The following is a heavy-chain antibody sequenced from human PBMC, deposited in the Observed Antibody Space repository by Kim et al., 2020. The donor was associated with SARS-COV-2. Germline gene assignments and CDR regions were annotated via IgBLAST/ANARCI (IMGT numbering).Heavy chain of an antibody. V-gene: IGHV3-23*01. CDR2: LSSSSISL. J-gene: IGHJ4*02. D-gene: IGHD5-18*01. CDR3: AKGGRDTTPFDY. Sequence: GGSLRLSCAASGFTFSSYALSWVRQAPGKGLEWVSGLSSSSISLYYVDSVKGRFTISSDNSNTTRYLQMNSMRADDTAEYYCAKGGRDTTPFDYGGQGTL. CDR1: GFTFSSYA.